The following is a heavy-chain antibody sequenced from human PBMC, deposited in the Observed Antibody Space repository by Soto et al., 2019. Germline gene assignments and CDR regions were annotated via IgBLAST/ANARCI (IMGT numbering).Heavy chain of an antibody. CDR1: GVSVSDYH. J-gene: IGHJ6*02. CDR3: ARHVPYCSDTSHCAYGMDV. Sequence: SETLSLTCSVSGVSVSDYHWTWIRLTPKKELQWIGFIHYNGRTDSSPSLKSRVTISVDMSKNHFSLKLKSVTTADSAVYYCARHVPYCSDTSHCAYGMDVWGQGTTVTVSS. D-gene: IGHD2-2*01. V-gene: IGHV4-59*02. CDR2: IHYNGRT.